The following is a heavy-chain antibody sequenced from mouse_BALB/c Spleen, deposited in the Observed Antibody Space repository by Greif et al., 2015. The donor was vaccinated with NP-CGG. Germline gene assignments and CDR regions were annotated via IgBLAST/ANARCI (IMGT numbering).Heavy chain of an antibody. CDR2: IYPGGGYT. V-gene: IGHV1-63*02. CDR3: ARGNYDYAGFAY. Sequence: VQLQQSGAELVRPGTSVKISCKASGYTFTNYWLGWVKQRPGHGLERIGDIYPGGGYTNYNEKFKGKATLTADTSSSTAYMQLSSLTSEDSAVYFCARGNYDYAGFAYWGQGTLVTVSA. J-gene: IGHJ3*01. D-gene: IGHD2-4*01. CDR1: GYTFTNYW.